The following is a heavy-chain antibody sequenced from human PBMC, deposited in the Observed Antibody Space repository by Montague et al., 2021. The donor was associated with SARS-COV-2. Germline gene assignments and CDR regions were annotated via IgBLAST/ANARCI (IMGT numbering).Heavy chain of an antibody. CDR3: AGGKRDFTIFVLGASTRSYFDS. V-gene: IGHV4-34*01. CDR2: VDQSGDT. D-gene: IGHD3-3*01. J-gene: IGHJ4*01. Sequence: SETLSLTCAVYGGSFRNYYWSWIRQSPGKGLGWIGEVDQSGDTNXNPSLKSRVTISADMSKNQFSVKLTSATAADTAMYYCAGGKRDFTIFVLGASTRSYFDSWGQGTPVTVSS. CDR1: GGSFRNYY.